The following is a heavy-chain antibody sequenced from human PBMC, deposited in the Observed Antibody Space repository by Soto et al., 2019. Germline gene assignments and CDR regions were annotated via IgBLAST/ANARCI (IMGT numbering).Heavy chain of an antibody. V-gene: IGHV4-34*01. Sequence: SETLSLTCTVSGGSISSYYWTWIRQPPGTGLEWIGEINHSGSTKYNPSLKSRVTISVDTSKNQFSLKLTSVTAADTAVYYCARDKITGLFDYWGQGTLVTVSS. CDR3: ARDKITGLFDY. CDR2: INHSGST. J-gene: IGHJ4*02. D-gene: IGHD2-8*02. CDR1: GGSISSYY.